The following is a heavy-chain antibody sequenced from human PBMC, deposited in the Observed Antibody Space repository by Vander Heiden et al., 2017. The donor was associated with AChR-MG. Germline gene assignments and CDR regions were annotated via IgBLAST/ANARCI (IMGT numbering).Heavy chain of an antibody. V-gene: IGHV1-46*01. CDR2: INPSGGST. CDR1: GYTFTSYY. J-gene: IGHJ4*02. D-gene: IGHD3-22*01. Sequence: QVQLVQSGAEVKKPGASVKVSCKASGYTFTSYYMHWVRQAPGQGLEWMGIINPSGGSTSYAQKFQGRVTMTRDTSTSTVYMELSSLRSEDTAVYYCARDSSLFIGYDNGEPREAKAPNPFDYWGQGTLVTVSS. CDR3: ARDSSLFIGYDNGEPREAKAPNPFDY.